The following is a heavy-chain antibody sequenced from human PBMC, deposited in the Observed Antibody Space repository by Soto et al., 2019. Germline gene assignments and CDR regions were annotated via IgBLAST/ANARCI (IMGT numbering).Heavy chain of an antibody. J-gene: IGHJ5*02. V-gene: IGHV4-59*01. CDR2: IYYSGST. CDR1: GGSISSYY. CDR3: ARSSCSSTSCYGLNWFDP. D-gene: IGHD2-2*01. Sequence: PSETLSLTCSVSGGSISSYYWSWIRQPPGKGLEWIGYIYYSGSTNYNPSLKSRVTISVDTSKNQFSLKLSSVTAADTAVYYCARSSCSSTSCYGLNWFDPWGQGTLVTV.